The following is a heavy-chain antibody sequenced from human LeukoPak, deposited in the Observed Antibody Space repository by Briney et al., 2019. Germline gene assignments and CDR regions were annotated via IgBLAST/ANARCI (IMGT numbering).Heavy chain of an antibody. D-gene: IGHD3-16*02. CDR2: INPSGGST. Sequence: ASVKVSCKASGYTFTSYYMHWVRQAPGQGLEWMGIINPSGGSTSYAQKFQGRVTMTRDTSTSTVYMELSSLRSEDTAVYYCARDRYDYVWGSYRQNPLFDYWGQGTLVTVSS. CDR1: GYTFTSYY. J-gene: IGHJ4*02. CDR3: ARDRYDYVWGSYRQNPLFDY. V-gene: IGHV1-46*01.